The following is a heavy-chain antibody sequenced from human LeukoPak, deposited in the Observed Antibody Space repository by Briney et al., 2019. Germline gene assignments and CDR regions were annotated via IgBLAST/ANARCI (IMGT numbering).Heavy chain of an antibody. D-gene: IGHD3-3*01. V-gene: IGHV3-23*01. CDR3: AKGGLYYDFWSGPSWYFDL. Sequence: GGSTYYADSVKGRFTISRDNSKNTLYLQMNSLRAEDTAVYYCAKGGLYYDFWSGPSWYFDLWGRGTLVTVSS. CDR2: GGST. J-gene: IGHJ2*01.